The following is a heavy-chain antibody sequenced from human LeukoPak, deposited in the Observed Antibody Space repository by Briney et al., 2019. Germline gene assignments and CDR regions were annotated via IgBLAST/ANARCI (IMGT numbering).Heavy chain of an antibody. D-gene: IGHD3-10*01. J-gene: IGHJ3*02. CDR3: ARPRGGWFGARDAFDI. V-gene: IGHV4-34*01. Sequence: PSETLSLTCAVYGGSFSGYYWSWIRQPPGKGLEWIGEINHSGSTNYNPSLKSRVTISVDTSKNQFSLTLSSVTAADTAVYYCARPRGGWFGARDAFDIWGQGTMVTVSS. CDR1: GGSFSGYY. CDR2: INHSGST.